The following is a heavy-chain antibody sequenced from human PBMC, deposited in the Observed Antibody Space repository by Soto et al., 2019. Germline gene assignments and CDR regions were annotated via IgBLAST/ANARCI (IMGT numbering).Heavy chain of an antibody. D-gene: IGHD3-10*01. V-gene: IGHV3-21*01. CDR1: GFTFSSYS. J-gene: IGHJ5*02. Sequence: EVQLVESGGGLVKPGGSLRLSCAASGFTFSSYSMNWVRQAPGKGLEWVSSISSSSSYIYYAESVKGRSTISRDNGKDSLYMQMNSLRAEDTAVYYCAREKNYYGSGSYKYNWFDPWGQGTLVTVSS. CDR2: ISSSSSYI. CDR3: AREKNYYGSGSYKYNWFDP.